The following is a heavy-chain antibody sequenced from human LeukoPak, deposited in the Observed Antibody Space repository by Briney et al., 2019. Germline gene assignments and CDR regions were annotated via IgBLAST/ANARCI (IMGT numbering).Heavy chain of an antibody. V-gene: IGHV3-9*01. J-gene: IGHJ4*02. Sequence: GGSLRLSCAASGFTFDDYAIHWVRQAPGKGLEWVSGISWNSGSIGYADSVKGRFTISRDNAKNSLYLQMNSLRAEDTALYYCAKDMSRVGAAGFDYWGQGTLVTVSS. D-gene: IGHD6-13*01. CDR2: ISWNSGSI. CDR1: GFTFDDYA. CDR3: AKDMSRVGAAGFDY.